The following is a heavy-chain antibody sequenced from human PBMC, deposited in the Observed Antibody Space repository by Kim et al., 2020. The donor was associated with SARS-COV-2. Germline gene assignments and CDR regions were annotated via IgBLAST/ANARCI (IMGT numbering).Heavy chain of an antibody. D-gene: IGHD3-16*01. V-gene: IGHV3-30*18. Sequence: GGSLRLSCAASGFTFSNYGMHWVRQAPGEGLEWVAVISFDGTETYYADSVKGRFIISRDNSKSTLSLQINTPRPEDTAIYFCAKTQQVLFGSFDSWGQGT. CDR2: ISFDGTET. CDR1: GFTFSNYG. CDR3: AKTQQVLFGSFDS. J-gene: IGHJ4*02.